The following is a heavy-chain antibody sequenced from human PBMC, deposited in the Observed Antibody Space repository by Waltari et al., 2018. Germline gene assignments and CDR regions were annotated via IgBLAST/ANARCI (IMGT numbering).Heavy chain of an antibody. CDR1: AFTFSRYS. D-gene: IGHD2-2*01. J-gene: IGHJ4*02. V-gene: IGHV3-48*04. CDR2: IDSSSSTV. Sequence: EVQLVESGEGLLQPGGSLRLSCAASAFTFSRYSMNWVRQAPGKGLEWVSYIDSSSSTVYYADSVKGRFTTSRDNAKNSLYLKMNSLRAEDTAVYYCARGGCSSTSCYLPYWGQGTLVTVSS. CDR3: ARGGCSSTSCYLPY.